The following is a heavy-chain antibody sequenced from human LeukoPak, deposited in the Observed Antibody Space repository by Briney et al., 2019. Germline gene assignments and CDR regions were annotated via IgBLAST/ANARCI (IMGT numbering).Heavy chain of an antibody. J-gene: IGHJ4*02. CDR1: GGSISSSSYY. CDR2: IYYSGST. V-gene: IGHV4-39*07. Sequence: PSETLSLTCTVSGGSISSSSYYWGWIRQPPGKGLEWIGSIYYSGSTYYNPSLKSRVTISVDTSKNQFSLKLSSVTAADTAVYYCARHRSEWLRPFDYWGQGTLVTVSS. D-gene: IGHD5-12*01. CDR3: ARHRSEWLRPFDY.